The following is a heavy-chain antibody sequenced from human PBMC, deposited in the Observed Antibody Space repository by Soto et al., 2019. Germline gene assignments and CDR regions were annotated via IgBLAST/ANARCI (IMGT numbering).Heavy chain of an antibody. CDR3: AGGSVALFDY. J-gene: IGHJ4*02. V-gene: IGHV4-34*01. D-gene: IGHD3-3*01. Sequence: SETLSLTCAVYGGSFSGYYWSWIRQPPGKGLEWIGEINHNGSTNYNPSLKSRVTISVDTSKNQFSLRLGPVTAADTAVYYCAGGSVALFDYWGQGTLVTVSS. CDR2: INHNGST. CDR1: GGSFSGYY.